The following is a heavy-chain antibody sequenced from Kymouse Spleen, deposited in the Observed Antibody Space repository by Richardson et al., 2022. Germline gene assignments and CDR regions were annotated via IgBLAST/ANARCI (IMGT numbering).Heavy chain of an antibody. Sequence: QVQLVESGGGVVQPGRSLRLSCAASGFTFSSYGMHWVRQAPGKGLEWVAVISYDGSNKYYADSVKGRFTISRDNSKNTLYLQMNSLRAEDTAVYYCAKDRVAARPLYYYYYGMDVWGQGTTVTVSS. CDR1: GFTFSSYG. CDR2: ISYDGSNK. J-gene: IGHJ6*02. V-gene: IGHV3-30*18. D-gene: IGHD6-6*01. CDR3: AKDRVAARPLYYYYYGMDV.